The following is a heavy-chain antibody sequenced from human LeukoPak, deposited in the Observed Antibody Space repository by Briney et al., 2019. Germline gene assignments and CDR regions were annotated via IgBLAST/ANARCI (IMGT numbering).Heavy chain of an antibody. Sequence: PGGSLRLSCAASGFTFSSYAMSWVRQAPGKGLEWVSGIAGSGGSTYYTDSVKGRFTISRDNSKITLYLQMNSLRAEDTAVYYCAKDISASKTYYFHYWGQGTLVTVSS. D-gene: IGHD4-11*01. V-gene: IGHV3-23*01. CDR3: AKDISASKTYYFHY. J-gene: IGHJ4*02. CDR1: GFTFSSYA. CDR2: IAGSGGST.